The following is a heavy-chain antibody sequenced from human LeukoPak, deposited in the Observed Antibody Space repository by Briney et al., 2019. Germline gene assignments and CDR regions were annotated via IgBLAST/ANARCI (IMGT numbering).Heavy chain of an antibody. CDR2: IYYSGST. CDR1: GGSISSSSYY. J-gene: IGHJ4*02. D-gene: IGHD3-3*01. CDR3: ATYYDFWVGFDY. V-gene: IGHV4-39*07. Sequence: SETLSLTCTVSGGSISSSSYYWGWIRQPPGKGLEWIGSIYYSGSTYYNPSLKSRVTISVDTSKNQFSLKLSSVTAADTAVYYCATYYDFWVGFDYWGQGTLVTVSS.